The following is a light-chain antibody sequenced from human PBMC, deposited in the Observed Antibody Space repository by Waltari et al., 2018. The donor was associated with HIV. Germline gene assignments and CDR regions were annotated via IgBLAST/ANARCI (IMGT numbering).Light chain of an antibody. J-gene: IGLJ2*01. V-gene: IGLV2-23*02. CDR1: FRDVGSYNL. CDR2: EVT. CDR3: CSYAGSRIHVV. Sequence: QSALTQPASVSGSPGQSITISCTGTFRDVGSYNLVSWYQKPPGEAPKIMIYEVTKRPSGVSSRFSGSKSGNTASLTISGLQAEDEADYYCCSYAGSRIHVVFGGGTKLTVL.